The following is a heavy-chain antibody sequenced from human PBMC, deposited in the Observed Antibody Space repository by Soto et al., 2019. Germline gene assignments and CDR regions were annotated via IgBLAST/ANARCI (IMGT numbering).Heavy chain of an antibody. V-gene: IGHV3-66*01. CDR1: GFNVSNNY. Sequence: VQLVESGGRLIQPGGSLRLSCAVSGFNVSNNYMTWVRQAPGKGLEWVSVVYSSGSTYYADSVKTRFTISRDNSKNTVYLQMDSLEAEDTALYYCAGGLTVVTLDSWGQGTLVTVSS. CDR2: VYSSGST. J-gene: IGHJ5*01. CDR3: AGGLTVVTLDS. D-gene: IGHD3-16*01.